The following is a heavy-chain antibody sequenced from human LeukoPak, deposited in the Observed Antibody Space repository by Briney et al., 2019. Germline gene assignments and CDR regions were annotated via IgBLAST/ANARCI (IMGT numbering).Heavy chain of an antibody. CDR1: GFTFRNYW. Sequence: RGSLRLSCAASGFTFRNYWMSWVRQAPGKGLEWVANIKLDGSQKNYVDSVKGRFTISRDNAKNFLYLQLNSLRAEDTAVYYCTRDFWTDYWGQGTLVTVSS. CDR3: TRDFWTDY. V-gene: IGHV3-7*01. J-gene: IGHJ4*02. CDR2: IKLDGSQK. D-gene: IGHD3/OR15-3a*01.